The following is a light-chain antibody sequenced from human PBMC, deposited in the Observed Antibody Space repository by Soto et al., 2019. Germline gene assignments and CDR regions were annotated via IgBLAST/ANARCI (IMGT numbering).Light chain of an antibody. CDR2: GAF. V-gene: IGKV3-11*01. Sequence: EIVLTQSPATLSLSPGERATLSCRASPSVTNFLAWYQQKPGQAPRLLIYGAFNRATGIPARFSGSGSGTDFTLTISSLEPEDSATYYCQQYDSYSSGPFGQGTKVEIK. CDR1: PSVTNF. CDR3: QQYDSYSSGP. J-gene: IGKJ1*01.